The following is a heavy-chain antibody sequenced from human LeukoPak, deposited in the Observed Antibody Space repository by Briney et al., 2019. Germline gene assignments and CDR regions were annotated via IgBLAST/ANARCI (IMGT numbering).Heavy chain of an antibody. CDR2: MNPNSGNT. D-gene: IGHD2-2*01. V-gene: IGHV1-8*01. CDR1: GHTFTSYD. Sequence: ASVKVSCKAAGHTFTSYDINWVRQATGQGLEWMGWMNPNSGNTGYAQKFQGRVTMTRNTSISTAYMELSSLRSEDTAVYYCARDAPSLYCRCTSCSSWFDPWGQGTLVTVSS. J-gene: IGHJ5*02. CDR3: ARDAPSLYCRCTSCSSWFDP.